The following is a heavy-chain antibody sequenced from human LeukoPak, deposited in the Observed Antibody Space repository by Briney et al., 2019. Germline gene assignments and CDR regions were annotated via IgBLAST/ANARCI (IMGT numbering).Heavy chain of an antibody. V-gene: IGHV4-61*01. CDR2: IYYSGST. D-gene: IGHD3-9*01. CDR1: GGSVSSGSYY. Sequence: PSETLSLTCTVSGGSVSSGSYYWSWIRQPPGKGLEWLGYIYYSGSTNYNPSLKSRVTISVDTSKNQFSLKLSSVTAADTAVYYCARHLGYYDILTGYRGGNWFDPWGQGTLVTVSS. J-gene: IGHJ5*02. CDR3: ARHLGYYDILTGYRGGNWFDP.